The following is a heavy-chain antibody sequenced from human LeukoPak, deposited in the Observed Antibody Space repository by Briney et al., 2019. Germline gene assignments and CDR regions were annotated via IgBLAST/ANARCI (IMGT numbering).Heavy chain of an antibody. J-gene: IGHJ4*02. D-gene: IGHD3-10*01. CDR2: IRSKAFGGTT. Sequence: GRSLRLSCTASGFTFGDYGMSWVRQAPGKGLEWVGFIRSKAFGGTTLYAASVKGRFTISRDDSKSIAYLQVNSLKTEDTAVYYCTGSFGELSFFAHWGQGTLVTVSS. V-gene: IGHV3-49*04. CDR3: TGSFGELSFFAH. CDR1: GFTFGDYG.